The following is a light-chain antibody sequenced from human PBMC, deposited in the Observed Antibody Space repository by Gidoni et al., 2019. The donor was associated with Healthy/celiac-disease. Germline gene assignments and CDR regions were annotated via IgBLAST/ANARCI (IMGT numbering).Light chain of an antibody. V-gene: IGKV3-15*01. Sequence: EIVLTQSPATLSVSPGARATLSCRASQTVSSNLAWYQQKPGQSPRILIYGASTRATGIPARFSSRRAGTKFTLTISSLQSEDFGVYYCQQNNNWPPLTFGGGTKVEIK. J-gene: IGKJ4*02. CDR2: GAS. CDR1: QTVSSN. CDR3: QQNNNWPPLT.